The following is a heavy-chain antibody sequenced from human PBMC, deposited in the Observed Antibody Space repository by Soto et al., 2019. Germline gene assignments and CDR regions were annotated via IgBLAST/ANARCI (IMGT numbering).Heavy chain of an antibody. D-gene: IGHD4-17*01. CDR3: ARADYGDTKIYSFDH. V-gene: IGHV1-18*01. Sequence: ASVKVSCKTSGYTFTEYGVSWFRQAPGQGLEWMGWISPYNGKTNYIQEFQDRVTITTDTSSTTVYMDLRTLKSDDTAIYFCARADYGDTKIYSFDHWGQGTLVTVSS. CDR1: GYTFTEYG. CDR2: ISPYNGKT. J-gene: IGHJ4*02.